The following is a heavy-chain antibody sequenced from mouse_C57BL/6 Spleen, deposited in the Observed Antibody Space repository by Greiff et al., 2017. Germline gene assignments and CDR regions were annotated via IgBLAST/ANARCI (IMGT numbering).Heavy chain of an antibody. J-gene: IGHJ4*01. CDR3: ARDGPGGYYSNYDAMDY. Sequence: EVMLVESGGGLVKPGGSLKLSCAASGFTFSSYAMSWVRQTPEKRLEWVATISDGGSYTYYPDNVKGRFTISRANAKNNLYLQMSHLKSEDTAMYYCARDGPGGYYSNYDAMDYWGQGTSVTVSS. D-gene: IGHD2-5*01. CDR2: ISDGGSYT. V-gene: IGHV5-4*01. CDR1: GFTFSSYA.